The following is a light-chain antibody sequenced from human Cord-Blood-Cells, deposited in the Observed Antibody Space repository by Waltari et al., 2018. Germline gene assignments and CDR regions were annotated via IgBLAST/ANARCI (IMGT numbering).Light chain of an antibody. CDR3: CSRDSSGNHRV. V-gene: IGLV3-19*01. CDR2: GKN. Sequence: SSELTQDPAASVALGQTVRITCQGDSLRRYYASWYQQKPGQAPVLVIYGKNNRPSGIPDRFSGSNSGNTASLTITGAQAEDEADYYCCSRDSSGNHRVFGGGTKLTVL. CDR1: SLRRYY. J-gene: IGLJ3*02.